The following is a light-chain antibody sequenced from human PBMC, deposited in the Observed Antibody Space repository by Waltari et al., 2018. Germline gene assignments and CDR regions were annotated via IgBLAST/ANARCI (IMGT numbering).Light chain of an antibody. CDR1: SSDVGGYNY. CDR2: EVN. J-gene: IGLJ2*01. CDR3: SSYAGSHNLL. Sequence: QSALTQPPSASGSPGQSVTISCTGTSSDVGGYNYVSWYQQHPGKAPKVMIYEVNKRPSGVPDPFSGSKSGNAASLTVSVLQGEDEADYYCSSYAGSHNLLFGGGTKLTVL. V-gene: IGLV2-8*01.